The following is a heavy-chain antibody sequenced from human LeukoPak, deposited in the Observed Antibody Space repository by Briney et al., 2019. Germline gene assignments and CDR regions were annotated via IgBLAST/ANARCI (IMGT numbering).Heavy chain of an antibody. V-gene: IGHV3-23*01. Sequence: PGGSLRLSCAASGFTFSSYWMSWVRQAPGKGLEWVSAISGSGGSTYYADSVKGRFTISRDNSKNTLYLQMNSLRPEDTAVYYCAREARVSDAFDIWGQGTMVTVSS. J-gene: IGHJ3*02. CDR2: ISGSGGST. CDR3: AREARVSDAFDI. CDR1: GFTFSSYW. D-gene: IGHD5-12*01.